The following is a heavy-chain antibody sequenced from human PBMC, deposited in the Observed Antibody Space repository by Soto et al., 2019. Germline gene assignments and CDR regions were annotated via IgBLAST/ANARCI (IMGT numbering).Heavy chain of an antibody. D-gene: IGHD4-17*01. CDR1: GFTFSSYW. V-gene: IGHV3-74*01. CDR2: INSDGRST. CDR3: AKETTVTTYYFDL. Sequence: EVQLVESGGGLVQPGGSLRLSCAASGFTFSSYWMHWVRQAPGKGLVWVSRINSDGRSTSYADSVKGRFTISRDNAKNTLYLQMNSLRAEDTAVYYCAKETTVTTYYFDLWGRGTLVTVSS. J-gene: IGHJ2*01.